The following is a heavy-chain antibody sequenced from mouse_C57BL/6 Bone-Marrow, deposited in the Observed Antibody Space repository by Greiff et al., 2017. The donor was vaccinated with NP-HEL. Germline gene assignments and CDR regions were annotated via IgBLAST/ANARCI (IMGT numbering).Heavy chain of an antibody. CDR1: GFSLTSYA. J-gene: IGHJ4*01. CDR3: ARGDYDYVYAMDY. V-gene: IGHV2-9-1*01. Sequence: VKLMESGPGPVAPSQSLSITCTVSGFSLTSYAISWVRQPPGKGLEWLGVIWTGGGTNYNSALKSRLSISKDNSKSQVFLKMNSLQTDDTARYYCARGDYDYVYAMDYWGQGTSVTVSS. CDR2: IWTGGGT. D-gene: IGHD2-4*01.